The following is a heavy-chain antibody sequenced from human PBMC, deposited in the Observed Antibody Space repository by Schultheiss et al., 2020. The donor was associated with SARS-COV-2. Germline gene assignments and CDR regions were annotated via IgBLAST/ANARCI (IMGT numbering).Heavy chain of an antibody. J-gene: IGHJ5*02. D-gene: IGHD6-19*01. CDR1: GFIVSSNY. Sequence: GGSLRLSCAASGFIVSSNYMSWVRQAPGKGLEWVSVIYLGGTTYYADSVKGRFTMSRDNSKNMVYLQMNSLRAEDTAMYYCARVQSSGWFSFWFDPWGQGTLVTVSS. CDR2: IYLGGTT. V-gene: IGHV3-53*01. CDR3: ARVQSSGWFSFWFDP.